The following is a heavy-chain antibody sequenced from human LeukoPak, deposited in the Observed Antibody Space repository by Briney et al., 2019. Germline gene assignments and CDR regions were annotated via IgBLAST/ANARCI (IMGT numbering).Heavy chain of an antibody. CDR1: GYTFTSYG. D-gene: IGHD3-22*01. J-gene: IGHJ4*02. Sequence: ASVKVSCKASGYTFTSYGINWVRQAPGQGLEWMGWISAYNGNTNYAQKLQGRVTMTTDTSTSTAYMELRSLRSDDTAVYYCARRIQTGYDSSAYYFPLYYFDYWGRGTLVTVSS. CDR2: ISAYNGNT. CDR3: ARRIQTGYDSSAYYFPLYYFDY. V-gene: IGHV1-18*01.